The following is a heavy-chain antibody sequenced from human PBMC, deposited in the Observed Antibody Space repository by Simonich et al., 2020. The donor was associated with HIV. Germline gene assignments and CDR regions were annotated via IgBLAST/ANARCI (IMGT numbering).Heavy chain of an antibody. CDR2: INTNNP. Sequence: QVQLVKSGSEFKKPGASVNVSCKASGYTLTNCAINWVRQAPGQGLEWMGWINTNNPMYAQGFTGRFVFSLDTSVSTAYLQISSLKAEDTAVYYCARDGTTVAAFDYWGQGTLVTVSS. J-gene: IGHJ4*02. CDR3: ARDGTTVAAFDY. D-gene: IGHD4-17*01. CDR1: GYTLTNCA. V-gene: IGHV7-4-1*02.